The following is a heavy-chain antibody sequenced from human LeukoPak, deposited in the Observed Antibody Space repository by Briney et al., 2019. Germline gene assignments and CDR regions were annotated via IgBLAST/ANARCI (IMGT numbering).Heavy chain of an antibody. D-gene: IGHD6-6*01. CDR2: IKEDGSVR. V-gene: IGHV3-7*01. J-gene: IGHJ4*02. CDR3: LAESSTSYEGY. CDR1: GFTFSRHW. Sequence: PGGSLRLSCAASGFTFSRHWMAWGRQAPGKGLEWVANIKEDGSVRQYVDSVKGRFTISRDNAKNSLYLQMNSLRAEDTAVYYCLAESSTSYEGYWGQGTLVTVSS.